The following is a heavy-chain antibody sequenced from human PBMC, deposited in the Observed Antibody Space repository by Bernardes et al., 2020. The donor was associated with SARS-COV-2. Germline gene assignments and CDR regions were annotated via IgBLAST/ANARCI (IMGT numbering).Heavy chain of an antibody. CDR2: ISSSGSTI. D-gene: IGHD3-22*01. V-gene: IGHV3-48*03. CDR3: ARVGYYYDSSGYYSS. Sequence: GGSLRLSCAASGFTFSSYEMNWVRQAPGKGLEWVSYISSSGSTIYYADSVKGRFTISRDNAKNSLYLQMNSLRAEDTAVYYCARVGYYYDSSGYYSSWGQGTLVTVSS. J-gene: IGHJ4*02. CDR1: GFTFSSYE.